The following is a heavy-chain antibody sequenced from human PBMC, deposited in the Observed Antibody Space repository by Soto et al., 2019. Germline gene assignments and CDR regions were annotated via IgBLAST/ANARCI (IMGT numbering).Heavy chain of an antibody. CDR3: ARSRTVTTCDY. J-gene: IGHJ4*02. CDR1: GGSFSCYY. V-gene: IGHV4-34*01. D-gene: IGHD4-17*01. Sequence: PSETLSLTCAVYGGSFSCYYWSWIRQPPGKGLEWIGEINHSGSTNYNPSLKSRVTISVDTSKNQFSLKLSSVTAADTAVYYCARSRTVTTCDYWGQGTLVTVSS. CDR2: INHSGST.